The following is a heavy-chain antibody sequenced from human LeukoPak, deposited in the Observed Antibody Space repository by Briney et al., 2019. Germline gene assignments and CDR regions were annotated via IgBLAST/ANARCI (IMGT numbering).Heavy chain of an antibody. D-gene: IGHD3-16*01. Sequence: SVKVSCKASGGTFSSYAISWVRQAPGQGLEWMGGINPIFGTANYAHKFQGRVMITADKSTSTAFMELSMLRSEDTAVYYCTLGAPYYYYGMDVWGKGTTVTVSS. J-gene: IGHJ6*04. CDR2: INPIFGTA. CDR3: TLGAPYYYYGMDV. CDR1: GGTFSSYA. V-gene: IGHV1-69*06.